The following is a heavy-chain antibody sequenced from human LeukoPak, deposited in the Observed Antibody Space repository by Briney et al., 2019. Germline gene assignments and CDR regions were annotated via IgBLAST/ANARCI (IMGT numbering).Heavy chain of an antibody. D-gene: IGHD5-12*01. CDR3: AKSGYSGYDSGIDY. J-gene: IGHJ4*02. CDR1: GFTFSSYG. V-gene: IGHV3-30*18. Sequence: GRSLRLSCAASGFTFSSYGMHRVRQAPGKGLEWVAVISYDGSNKYYADSVKGRFTISRDNSKNTLYLQMNSLRAEDTAVYYCAKSGYSGYDSGIDYWGQGALVTVSS. CDR2: ISYDGSNK.